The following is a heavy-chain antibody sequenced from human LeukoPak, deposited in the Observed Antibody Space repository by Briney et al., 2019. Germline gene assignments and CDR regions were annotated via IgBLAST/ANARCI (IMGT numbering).Heavy chain of an antibody. D-gene: IGHD3-22*01. CDR3: ARPYYYDSRIDP. CDR1: GGSISSGDYY. V-gene: IGHV4-30-4*01. Sequence: SETLSLTCTVSGGSISSGDYYWRWVRQPPGKGLEWSAYMYYSGSTYYNPSLKSRVTMSADTSKNQLSLKLSSVTAADTAVYYCARPYYYDSRIDPWGQGILVTVSS. CDR2: MYYSGST. J-gene: IGHJ5*02.